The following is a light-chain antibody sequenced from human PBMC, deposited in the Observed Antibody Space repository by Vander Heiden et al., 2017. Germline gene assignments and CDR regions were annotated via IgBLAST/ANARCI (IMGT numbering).Light chain of an antibody. V-gene: IGKV1-5*03. CDR2: KAS. CDR1: QSISTW. J-gene: IGKJ1*01. CDR3: QLYNDYSWT. Sequence: DIQMTQSPSTLSASVGDRVTITCRASQSISTWLAWYQQKPGKAPKLLIYKASSLESGGPSRFSGSGSGTEFTLTISSLQPDDFATYYCQLYNDYSWTFGQGTKVEIK.